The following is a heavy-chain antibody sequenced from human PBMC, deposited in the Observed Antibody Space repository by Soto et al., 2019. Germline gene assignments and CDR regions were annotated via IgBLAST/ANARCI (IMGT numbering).Heavy chain of an antibody. J-gene: IGHJ6*02. Sequence: GGSLRLSCAASGFTFSSYSMNWVRQAPGKGLEWVSSISSSSSYIYYADSVKGRFTISRDNAKNPLYLKMNSLRAEDTAVYYCARDGSHDQVVPAAKAPYYYYYGMDVWGQGTTVTVSS. V-gene: IGHV3-21*01. CDR3: ARDGSHDQVVPAAKAPYYYYYGMDV. CDR1: GFTFSSYS. CDR2: ISSSSSYI. D-gene: IGHD2-2*01.